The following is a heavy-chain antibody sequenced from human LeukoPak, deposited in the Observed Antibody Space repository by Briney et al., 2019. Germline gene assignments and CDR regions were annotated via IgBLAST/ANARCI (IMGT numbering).Heavy chain of an antibody. J-gene: IGHJ4*02. CDR1: GFTVSNNY. CDR3: STRVY. Sequence: PGGSLRLSCAASGFTVSNNYMSWVRHAPGKGLEGVSVIYSDGSAHYADSVRGRFTISRDNSKNTLYLQMNSLRAEDTAVYYCSTRVYWGQGTLVTVSS. V-gene: IGHV3-66*01. CDR2: IYSDGSA.